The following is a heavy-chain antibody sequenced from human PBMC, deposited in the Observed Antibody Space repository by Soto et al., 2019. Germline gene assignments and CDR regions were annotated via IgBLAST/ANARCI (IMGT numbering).Heavy chain of an antibody. D-gene: IGHD1-20*01. J-gene: IGHJ6*02. CDR3: ARIKGITYDWIADGMDV. CDR2: TYWNGDR. Sequence: SGPTLVNPTQTLTLTCTFSGFSLTTSGMGVGWIRQPPGKALEWLALTYWNGDRRYSPSLKSRDTITTDTSKNQVVLTMANMDPVDTATYYCARIKGITYDWIADGMDVWGQGTTVTVSS. CDR1: GFSLTTSGMG. V-gene: IGHV2-5*01.